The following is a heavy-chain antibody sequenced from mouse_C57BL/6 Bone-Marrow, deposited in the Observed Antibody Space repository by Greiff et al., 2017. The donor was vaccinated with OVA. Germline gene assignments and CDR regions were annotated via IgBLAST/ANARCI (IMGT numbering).Heavy chain of an antibody. CDR3: TRDGYYAMDY. CDR2: ISSGGDYV. J-gene: IGHJ4*01. D-gene: IGHD2-3*01. V-gene: IGHV5-9-1*02. Sequence: EVQLVESGEGLVKPGGSLTLSCAASGFTFSSYAMSWVRQTPEKRLEWVAYISSGGDYVYYAATVKGRFTISRDNARNTLYLQMSSLKSEDTAMYYCTRDGYYAMDYWGQGTSVTVSS. CDR1: GFTFSSYA.